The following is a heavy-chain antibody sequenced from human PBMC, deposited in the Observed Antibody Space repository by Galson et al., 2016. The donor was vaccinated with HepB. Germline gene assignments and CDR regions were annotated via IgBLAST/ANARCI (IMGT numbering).Heavy chain of an antibody. J-gene: IGHJ6*02. CDR2: ISSDAVTT. CDR3: VTQYGVDV. CDR1: GFTFSSYA. V-gene: IGHV3-64D*09. Sequence: SLRLSCAASGFTFSSYAMHWVRQAPGKGLEYVSAISSDAVTTYYADSVKGRFTISRENSKNTLYLQMSGLRAEDTAVYYCVTQYGVDVWGQGTTVTAS.